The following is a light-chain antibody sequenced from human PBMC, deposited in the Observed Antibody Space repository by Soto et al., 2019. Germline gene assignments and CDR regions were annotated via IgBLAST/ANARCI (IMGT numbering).Light chain of an antibody. CDR1: QGPSYN. J-gene: IGKJ4*01. V-gene: IGKV3D-15*01. CDR2: GAS. CDR3: QQYNNWPPLT. Sequence: EVVLTQSPATLSVSPGERATLSCRASQGPSYNLAWYQQKPGQAPRLLIYGASSRATGIPARFSGSGSGTKFTLTISSLQSEDFAVYYCQQYNNWPPLTFGGGTKVDIK.